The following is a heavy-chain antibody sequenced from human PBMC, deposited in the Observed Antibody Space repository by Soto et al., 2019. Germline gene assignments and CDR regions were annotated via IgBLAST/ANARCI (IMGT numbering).Heavy chain of an antibody. CDR3: ARDRLAMVYAVYYYYGMDV. Sequence: EVQLLESGGGLVQPGGSLRLSCAASGFTFSSYAMSWVRQAPGKGLEWVSAISGSGSTIYYADSVKGRFTISRDNAKNSLYLQMNSLRAEDTAVYYCARDRLAMVYAVYYYYGMDVWGQGTTVTVSS. CDR1: GFTFSSYA. J-gene: IGHJ6*02. V-gene: IGHV3-23*01. CDR2: ISGSGSTI. D-gene: IGHD2-8*01.